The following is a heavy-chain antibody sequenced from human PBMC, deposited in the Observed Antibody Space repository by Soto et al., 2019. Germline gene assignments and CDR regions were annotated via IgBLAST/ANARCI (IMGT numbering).Heavy chain of an antibody. CDR2: IWYDGST. D-gene: IGHD3-22*01. CDR3: ARDRVESGYPEYFQH. Sequence: GGSLRLSCAASGFTFSSYGMHWVRQAPGKGLEWVAVIWYDGSTYYADSVKGRFTISRDNSKNTLYLQMNSLRAEDTAVYYCARDRVESGYPEYFQHWGQGTLVTVSS. J-gene: IGHJ1*01. V-gene: IGHV3-33*01. CDR1: GFTFSSYG.